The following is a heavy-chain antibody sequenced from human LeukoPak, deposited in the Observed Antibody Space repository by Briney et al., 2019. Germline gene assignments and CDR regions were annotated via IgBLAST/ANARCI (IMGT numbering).Heavy chain of an antibody. CDR3: ARSTTSGGFDP. CDR1: GFTFSNYG. CDR2: ISTSSSTI. V-gene: IGHV3-48*01. D-gene: IGHD2-2*01. J-gene: IGHJ5*02. Sequence: GGSLRLSCAASGFTFSNYGMNWVRQAPGKGLEWLSYISTSSSTIFYADSVKGRFTISRDNAKNSLYLQMNSLRAEDTAVYYCARSTTSGGFDPWGQGTLVTVSS.